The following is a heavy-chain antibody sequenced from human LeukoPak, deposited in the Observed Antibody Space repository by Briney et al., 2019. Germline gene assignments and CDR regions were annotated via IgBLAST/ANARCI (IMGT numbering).Heavy chain of an antibody. CDR3: ARGGGYGTMIVVVINPFDY. CDR2: INPNSGGT. D-gene: IGHD3-22*01. J-gene: IGHJ4*02. Sequence: ASVKVSCKASGYTFTGYYMHWVRQAPGQGLEWMGWINPNSGGTNYAQKFQGRVTMTRDTSISTACMELSRLRSDDTAVYYCARGGGYGTMIVVVINPFDYWGQGTLVTVSS. V-gene: IGHV1-2*02. CDR1: GYTFTGYY.